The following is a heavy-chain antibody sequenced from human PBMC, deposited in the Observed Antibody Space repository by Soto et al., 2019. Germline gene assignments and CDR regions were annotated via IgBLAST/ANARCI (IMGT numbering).Heavy chain of an antibody. CDR1: GFTFSSYS. D-gene: IGHD3-22*01. V-gene: IGHV3-48*02. CDR2: TSSSSSTI. J-gene: IGHJ3*02. Sequence: PGGSLRLSCAASGFTFSSYSMNWVRQAPGKGLEWVSYTSSSSSTIYYADSVKGRFTISRDNAKNSLYLQMNSLRDEDTAVYYCASQTYYYDSSGPYPPGDAFDIWGQGTMVT. CDR3: ASQTYYYDSSGPYPPGDAFDI.